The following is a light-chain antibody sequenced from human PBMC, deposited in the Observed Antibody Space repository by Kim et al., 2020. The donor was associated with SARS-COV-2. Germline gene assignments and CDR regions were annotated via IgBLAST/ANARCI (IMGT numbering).Light chain of an antibody. CDR1: ESVNSS. Sequence: EIVMTQSPATLSVSPGERATLSCRASESVNSSLAWYQQKPGQAPWLLIYAASIRATGNPASFSGSGSGTEFTLTISSLQSEDFAIYYCQQYINWPRTFGQGTKVDIK. V-gene: IGKV3-15*01. J-gene: IGKJ1*01. CDR2: AAS. CDR3: QQYINWPRT.